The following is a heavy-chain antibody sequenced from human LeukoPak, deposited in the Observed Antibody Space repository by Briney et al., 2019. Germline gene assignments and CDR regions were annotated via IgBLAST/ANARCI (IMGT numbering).Heavy chain of an antibody. D-gene: IGHD3-3*01. CDR3: ARVPLITIFGVVITPYYYYYGMDV. J-gene: IGHJ6*02. CDR1: GYTFTGYG. V-gene: IGHV1-18*01. Sequence: GASVKVSCKASGYTFTGYGISWVRQAPGQGLEWMGWISAYNGNTNYAQKLQGRVTMTTDTSTSTAYMELRSLRSDDTAVYYCARVPLITIFGVVITPYYYYYGMDVWGQGTTVTVSS. CDR2: ISAYNGNT.